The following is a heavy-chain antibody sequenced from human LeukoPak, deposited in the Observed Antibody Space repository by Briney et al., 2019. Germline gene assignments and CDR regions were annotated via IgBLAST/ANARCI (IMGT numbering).Heavy chain of an antibody. D-gene: IGHD2-15*01. CDR2: IWYDGSNK. J-gene: IGHJ4*02. CDR3: ARDGLCSGGSCYPSPIDY. V-gene: IGHV3-33*08. Sequence: PGGSLRLSCAASGFIFEFYAMSWVRQAPGKGLEWVAVIWYDGSNKYYADSVKGRFTISRDNSKNTLYLQMNSLRAEDTAVYYCARDGLCSGGSCYPSPIDYWGQGTLVTVSS. CDR1: GFIFEFYA.